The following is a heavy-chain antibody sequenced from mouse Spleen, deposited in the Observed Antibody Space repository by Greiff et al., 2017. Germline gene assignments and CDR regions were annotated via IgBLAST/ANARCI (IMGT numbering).Heavy chain of an antibody. V-gene: IGHV3-6*02. J-gene: IGHJ2*01. D-gene: IGHD2-3*01. Sequence: ESGPGLVKPSQSLSLTCSVTGYSITSGYYWNWIRQFPGNKLEWMGYISYDGSNNYNPSLKNRISITRDTSKNQFFLKLNSVTTEDTATYYCARAGGYYVDFDYWGQGTTLTVSS. CDR2: ISYDGSN. CDR3: ARAGGYYVDFDY. CDR1: GYSITSGYY.